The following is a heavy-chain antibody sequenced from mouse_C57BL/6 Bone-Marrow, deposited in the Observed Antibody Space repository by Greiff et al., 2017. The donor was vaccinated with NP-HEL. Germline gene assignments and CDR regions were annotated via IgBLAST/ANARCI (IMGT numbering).Heavy chain of an antibody. D-gene: IGHD1-1*01. CDR2: INPYNGGT. J-gene: IGHJ1*03. Sequence: EVKLQESGPVLVKPGASVKMSCKASGYTFTDYYMNWVKQSHGKSLEWIGVINPYNGGTSYNQKFKGKATLTVDKSSSTAYMELNSLTSEDSAVYYCARGYYGSRGLDVWGTGTTVTVSS. CDR1: GYTFTDYY. V-gene: IGHV1-19*01. CDR3: ARGYYGSRGLDV.